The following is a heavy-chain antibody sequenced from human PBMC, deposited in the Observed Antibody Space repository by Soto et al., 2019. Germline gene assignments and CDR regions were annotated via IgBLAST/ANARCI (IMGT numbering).Heavy chain of an antibody. Sequence: DVQLVESGGGLVNPGGSLRLSCRTSGFTFSKAWMRWVRQAPGKGLEWVGRIRSNADGGTVEYAAPVKGRFIISRDDSTKTLYLQMNSLDTEDTGVYYCTAAGVRGVVMSGMDVWGQGNPGHRLL. J-gene: IGHJ6*02. V-gene: IGHV3-15*01. CDR3: TAAGVRGVVMSGMDV. D-gene: IGHD3-10*01. CDR1: GFTFSKAW. CDR2: IRSNADGGTV.